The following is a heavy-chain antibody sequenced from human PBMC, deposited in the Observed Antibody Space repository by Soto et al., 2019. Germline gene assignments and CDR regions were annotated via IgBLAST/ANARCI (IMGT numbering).Heavy chain of an antibody. D-gene: IGHD2-8*01. J-gene: IGHJ6*02. CDR2: MSHDGSNK. CDR1: GFPFSSYG. Sequence: QVQLVESGGGVVQPGRSLRLSCAASGFPFSSYGMHWVRQAPGKGLEWVAVMSHDGSNKYYADSVKGRFTISRDNSKNTLFLQMNSPRAEDTAVYYCAKDLSDCTDGGCYTVHFYYGMDVWGQGTTVTVSS. CDR3: AKDLSDCTDGGCYTVHFYYGMDV. V-gene: IGHV3-30*18.